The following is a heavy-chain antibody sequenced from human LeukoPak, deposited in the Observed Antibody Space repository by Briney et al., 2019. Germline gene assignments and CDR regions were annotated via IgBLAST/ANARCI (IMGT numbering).Heavy chain of an antibody. D-gene: IGHD3-16*01. CDR3: ATLLGGDGMDV. V-gene: IGHV3-33*01. Sequence: GRSLRLSCVASGPTFRSYGMHWVRQAPGKGLEWVAVIWYDGSNKYYADSVKGQFTISRDNSKNTLYLQMNSLRVEDTAVYYCATLLGGDGMDVWGQGTTVIVPS. CDR2: IWYDGSNK. CDR1: GPTFRSYG. J-gene: IGHJ6*02.